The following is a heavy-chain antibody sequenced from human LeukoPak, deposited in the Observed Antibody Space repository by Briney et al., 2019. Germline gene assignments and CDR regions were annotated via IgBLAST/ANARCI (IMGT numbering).Heavy chain of an antibody. J-gene: IGHJ4*02. V-gene: IGHV3-74*01. Sequence: GGSLRLSCAASGFTFSIHWMHWVRQAPGKGLVWVSRITSDGRTTDYADSVKGRFTVSRDNAKNTLFLQMNSLTAEDTAVYYCVRALGAPHADWSLGTLVTVS. CDR1: GFTFSIHW. CDR3: VRALGAPHAD. CDR2: ITSDGRTT. D-gene: IGHD3-16*01.